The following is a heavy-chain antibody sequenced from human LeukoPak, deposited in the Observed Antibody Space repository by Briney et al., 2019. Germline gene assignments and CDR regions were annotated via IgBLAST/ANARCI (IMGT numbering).Heavy chain of an antibody. J-gene: IGHJ4*02. Sequence: PGGSLRLSCAASGFTFSDHYMDWVRQAPGQGLEWVGRARNRANRYTTEYAASVEGRFTVSRDDSKNSLYLQMNSLKTEDTAVYYCVRVHSSTWDGNYFDYWGQGALVTVSS. V-gene: IGHV3-72*01. CDR1: GFTFSDHY. CDR3: VRVHSSTWDGNYFDY. CDR2: ARNRANRYTT. D-gene: IGHD6-13*01.